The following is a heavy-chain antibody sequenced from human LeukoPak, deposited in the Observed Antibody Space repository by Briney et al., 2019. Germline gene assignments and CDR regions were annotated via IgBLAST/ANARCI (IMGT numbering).Heavy chain of an antibody. CDR3: ARDLGDAAVGD. CDR2: ISSSSTYI. D-gene: IGHD6-19*01. CDR1: GVTFVSYT. Sequence: GGSLRLSCAASGVTFVSYTMIWVRQAPGKGLDWVSSISSSSTYIFYADSVRGRFTISRDNAKNSLSLQMNSLRAEDTALYYCARDLGDAAVGDWGQGTLVTVSS. J-gene: IGHJ4*02. V-gene: IGHV3-21*01.